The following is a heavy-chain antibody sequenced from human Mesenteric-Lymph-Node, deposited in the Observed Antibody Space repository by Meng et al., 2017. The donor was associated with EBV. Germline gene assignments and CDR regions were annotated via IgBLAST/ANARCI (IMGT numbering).Heavy chain of an antibody. Sequence: QVELEEWGAGLLEPSATLSLPCAVYGGSFSGYYWSWIRQPPGKGLEWIGEINHSGSTNYNPSLKSRVTISVDTSKNQFSLKLSSVTAADTAVYYCARGPYMIVVVIGGRYFDYWGQGTLVTVSS. CDR1: GGSFSGYY. J-gene: IGHJ4*02. CDR2: INHSGST. CDR3: ARGPYMIVVVIGGRYFDY. V-gene: IGHV4-34*01. D-gene: IGHD3-22*01.